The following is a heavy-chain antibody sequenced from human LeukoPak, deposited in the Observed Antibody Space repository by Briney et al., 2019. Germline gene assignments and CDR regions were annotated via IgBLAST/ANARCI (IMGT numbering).Heavy chain of an antibody. V-gene: IGHV3-23*01. J-gene: IGHJ4*02. CDR3: SLVPNY. D-gene: IGHD6-13*01. CDR2: ISGTGGGT. Sequence: GSLRLSCAASGLTFSRHVMSWVRQAPGKGLEWVSAISGTGGGTYYADSVKGRFTISRDNSKNTLYLQMNNLRAEDTAVYYCSLVPNYWGQGTLVTVSS. CDR1: GLTFSRHV.